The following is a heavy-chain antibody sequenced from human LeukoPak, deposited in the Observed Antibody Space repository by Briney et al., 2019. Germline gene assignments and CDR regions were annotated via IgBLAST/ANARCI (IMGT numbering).Heavy chain of an antibody. V-gene: IGHV1-2*02. J-gene: IGHJ6*02. D-gene: IGHD6-6*01. CDR1: GYTFTGYY. CDR2: INPNSGGT. CDR3: ARTNSSSDGMDV. Sequence: ASVKVSCKASGYTFTGYYMHWVRQAPGQGLEWMGWINPNSGGTNYAQKFQGRVTMTRDMSISTAYMELSRLRSDDTAVYYCARTNSSSDGMDVWGQGTTVTVSS.